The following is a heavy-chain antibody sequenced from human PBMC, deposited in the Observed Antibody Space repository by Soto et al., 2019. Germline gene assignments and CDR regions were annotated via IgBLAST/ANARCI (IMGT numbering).Heavy chain of an antibody. V-gene: IGHV1-18*01. D-gene: IGHD3-10*01. Sequence: QVQLVQSGAEVKKAGASVRVSCKASGYSFATFGVSWVRQAPGQGLEWMGWISPETGDTNYAQKLQGRVTLTTDTPANTAYLELRSLRSEDTAVYYCARDPGGARGFDPWGQGTLVTVSS. CDR2: ISPETGDT. CDR3: ARDPGGARGFDP. CDR1: GYSFATFG. J-gene: IGHJ5*02.